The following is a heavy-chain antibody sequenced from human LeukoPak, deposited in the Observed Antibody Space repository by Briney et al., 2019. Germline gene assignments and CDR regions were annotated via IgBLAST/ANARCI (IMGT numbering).Heavy chain of an antibody. D-gene: IGHD6-19*01. Sequence: GGSLRLSCAAPGFTFSSYAMSWVRQAPGKGLEWVSSISGSGGSTYYEDSVKGRFTISRDNSKNKLYLQMNSLRAEDSAVYYCAKMKYQWLVRIYFDYWGQGTLVTVSS. CDR1: GFTFSSYA. J-gene: IGHJ4*02. CDR2: ISGSGGST. V-gene: IGHV3-23*01. CDR3: AKMKYQWLVRIYFDY.